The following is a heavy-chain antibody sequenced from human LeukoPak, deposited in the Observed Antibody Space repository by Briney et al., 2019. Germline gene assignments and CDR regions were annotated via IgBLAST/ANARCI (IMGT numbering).Heavy chain of an antibody. CDR1: GFTFSSYG. V-gene: IGHV3-33*01. CDR2: TWYDGSNK. Sequence: GRSLRLSCAASGFTFSSYGMHWVRQAPGKGLEWVAVTWYDGSNKYYADSVKGRFTISRDNSKNTLYLQMNSLRAEDTAVYYCARDHAHPIKRCSGGSCSLGYYCGMDVWGQGTAVTVSS. CDR3: ARDHAHPIKRCSGGSCSLGYYCGMDV. D-gene: IGHD2-15*01. J-gene: IGHJ6*02.